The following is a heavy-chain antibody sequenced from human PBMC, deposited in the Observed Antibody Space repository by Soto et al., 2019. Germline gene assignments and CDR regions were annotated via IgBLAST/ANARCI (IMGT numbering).Heavy chain of an antibody. V-gene: IGHV4-34*01. CDR2: INHSGST. Sequence: PSETLSLTCAVYGGSFSGYYWSWIRQPPGKGLEWIGEINHSGSTNYNPSLKSRVTTSVDTSKNQFSLKLSSVTAADTAVYYCARGCRSGYSGYDSRYGMDVWGQGTTVTVSS. J-gene: IGHJ6*02. D-gene: IGHD5-12*01. CDR3: ARGCRSGYSGYDSRYGMDV. CDR1: GGSFSGYY.